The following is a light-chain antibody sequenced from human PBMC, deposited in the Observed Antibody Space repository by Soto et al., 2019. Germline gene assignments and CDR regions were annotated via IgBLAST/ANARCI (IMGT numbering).Light chain of an antibody. CDR1: SSDVGGYNY. Sequence: QSVLTQPPSASGSPGQSVTISCTGTSSDVGGYNYVAWFQQHPGKAPKLMIYEVTKRPSGVPDRFSGSKSGNTASLTVSGLQAEDEADYYCSSYAGSSTYVFRTGTKVTVL. CDR2: EVT. CDR3: SSYAGSSTYV. V-gene: IGLV2-8*01. J-gene: IGLJ1*01.